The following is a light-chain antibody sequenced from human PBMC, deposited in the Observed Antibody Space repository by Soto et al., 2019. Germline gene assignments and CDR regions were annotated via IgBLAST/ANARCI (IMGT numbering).Light chain of an antibody. CDR2: GAS. V-gene: IGKV3-11*01. CDR1: QSVGSS. CDR3: QQGSTWPWT. Sequence: EIVFTQSPSTVSLSPGERATLFCRASQSVGSSLAWYQQKLGQAPRLLIYGASDRATDIPARFSGSGSGTDFTLIISSLEPEDFAFYFCQQGSTWPWTFGQGTKVAIK. J-gene: IGKJ1*01.